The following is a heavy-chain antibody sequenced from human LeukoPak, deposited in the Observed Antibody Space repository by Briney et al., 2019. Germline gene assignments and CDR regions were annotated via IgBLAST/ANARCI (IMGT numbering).Heavy chain of an antibody. Sequence: KPSETLSLTCAVYGGSFSGYYWSWIRQPPGKGLEWIGEINHSGSTNYNPSLKSRVTISVDTSKNQFSLKLSSVTAADTAVYYCARLFPTTVTTSYRYYYYYMDVWGKGTTVTISS. J-gene: IGHJ6*03. CDR2: INHSGST. CDR1: GGSFSGYY. CDR3: ARLFPTTVTTSYRYYYYYMDV. V-gene: IGHV4-34*01. D-gene: IGHD4-17*01.